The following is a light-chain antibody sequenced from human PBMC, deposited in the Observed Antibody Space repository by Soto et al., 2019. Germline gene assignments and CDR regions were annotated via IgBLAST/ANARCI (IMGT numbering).Light chain of an antibody. J-gene: IGKJ2*01. CDR3: QQSSNWPPYT. V-gene: IGKV3-11*01. CDR2: DAS. Sequence: EIVLTQSPATLSLSPGERATLSCRASQSVSSSLAWDQQKPGQAPRLLIYDASSRATGIPARFSGSGSGTDFTLTISSLEPEDFAVYYCQQSSNWPPYTFGQGTKLEI. CDR1: QSVSSS.